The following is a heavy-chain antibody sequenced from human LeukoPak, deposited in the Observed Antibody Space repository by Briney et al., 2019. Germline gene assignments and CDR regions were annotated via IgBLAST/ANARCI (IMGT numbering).Heavy chain of an antibody. D-gene: IGHD2-21*01. V-gene: IGHV3-21*04. J-gene: IGHJ4*02. CDR1: GFTFSSYS. CDR3: AKDRALVRSAYFDY. CDR2: ISSSTTYI. Sequence: GGSLRLSCAASGFTFSSYSMNWVRQAPGRGLEWVSSISSSTTYIYYADSVKGRFTISRDNSKNTLYLQMNSLRVEDTAVYYCAKDRALVRSAYFDYWGQGTLVIVSS.